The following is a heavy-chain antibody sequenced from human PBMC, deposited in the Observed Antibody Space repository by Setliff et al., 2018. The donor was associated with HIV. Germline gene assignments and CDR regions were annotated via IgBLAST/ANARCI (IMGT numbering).Heavy chain of an antibody. J-gene: IGHJ6*04. CDR1: ATFTNVD. CDR2: LNPNSGVS. D-gene: IGHD3-10*01. V-gene: IGHV1-8*01. Sequence: GASVKVSCKASATFTNVDIHWLRRATGQGLEWMGWLNPNSGVSGYGQKFQGRITMTRDTSIRTAYMELSSLTSEDTAVYYCARGKGVGGVIITGGLDVWGKGTTVTVSS. CDR3: ARGKGVGGVIITGGLDV.